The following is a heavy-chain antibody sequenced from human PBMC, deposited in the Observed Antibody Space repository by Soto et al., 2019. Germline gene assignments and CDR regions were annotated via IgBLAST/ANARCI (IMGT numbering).Heavy chain of an antibody. D-gene: IGHD6-13*01. Sequence: PSETLSLTCTVSGGSISSYYWSWIRQPPGKGLEWIGYIYHSGSTNYNPSLKSRVTISVDTSKNQFSLKLSSVTAADTAVYYCARARILYSSSWFFPRGNYFDYWGQGTLVTVSS. CDR3: ARARILYSSSWFFPRGNYFDY. CDR1: GGSISSYY. J-gene: IGHJ4*02. CDR2: IYHSGST. V-gene: IGHV4-59*12.